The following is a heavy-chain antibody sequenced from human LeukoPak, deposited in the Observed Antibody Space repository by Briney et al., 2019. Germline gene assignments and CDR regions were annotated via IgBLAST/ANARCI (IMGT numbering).Heavy chain of an antibody. J-gene: IGHJ4*02. CDR2: IYYSGST. CDR1: GGSISSSSYY. CDR3: ASYYYDSSAYYGPSDY. V-gene: IGHV4-39*01. Sequence: SETLSLTCTVSGGSISSSSYYWGWIRQPPGKGLERIGSIYYSGSTYYNPSLKSRVTISVDTSKNQFSLKLSSVTAADTAVYYCASYYYDSSAYYGPSDYWGQGTLVTVSS. D-gene: IGHD3-22*01.